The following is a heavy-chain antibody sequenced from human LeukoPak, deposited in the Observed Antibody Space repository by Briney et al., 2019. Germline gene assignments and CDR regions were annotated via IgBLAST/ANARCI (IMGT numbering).Heavy chain of an antibody. Sequence: SEALSLTCTVSGATVSSNYYHWSWIRQAPGKGLEWIGRNGHTNYNPSLQSRVSISIDTSMNQFSLKLSTVTAADPAVYYCATYYGNVGGRGHWGPGTLVTVSS. J-gene: IGHJ4*02. V-gene: IGHV4-61*01. CDR3: ATYYGNVGGRGH. D-gene: IGHD2-8*02. CDR1: GATVSSNYYH. CDR2: NGHT.